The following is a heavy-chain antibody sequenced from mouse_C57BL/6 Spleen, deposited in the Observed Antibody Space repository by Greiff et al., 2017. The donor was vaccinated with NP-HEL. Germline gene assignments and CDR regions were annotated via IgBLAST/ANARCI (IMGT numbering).Heavy chain of an antibody. V-gene: IGHV1-15*01. J-gene: IGHJ4*01. D-gene: IGHD1-1*01. CDR1: GYTFTDYE. CDR3: TLIRGYAMDY. CDR2: IDPETGGT. Sequence: QVQLQQSGAELVRPGASVTLSCKASGYTFTDYEMHWVKQTPVHGLEWIGAIDPETGGTAYNQKFTGKAILTADKSSSTAYMELRSLTSEDSAVYYCTLIRGYAMDYWGQGTSVTVSS.